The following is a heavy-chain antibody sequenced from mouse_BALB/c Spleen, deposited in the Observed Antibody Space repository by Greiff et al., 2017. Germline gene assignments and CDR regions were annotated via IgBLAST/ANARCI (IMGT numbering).Heavy chain of an antibody. J-gene: IGHJ2*01. CDR3: AREDRYIDY. CDR2: ISYDGSN. CDR1: GYSITSGYY. V-gene: IGHV3-6*02. D-gene: IGHD2-14*01. Sequence: EVKLQESGPGLVKPSQSLSLTCSVTGYSITSGYYWNWLRQFPGNKLEWMGYISYDGSNNYNPSLKNRISITRDTSKNQFFLKLNSVTTEDTATYYCAREDRYIDYWGQGTTLTVSS.